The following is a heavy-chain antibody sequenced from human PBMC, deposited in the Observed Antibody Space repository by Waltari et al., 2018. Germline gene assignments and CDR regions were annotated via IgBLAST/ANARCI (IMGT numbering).Heavy chain of an antibody. CDR2: FDPEDGET. J-gene: IGHJ4*02. CDR1: GYTLQEFY. D-gene: IGHD1-26*01. CDR3: AIAFGGSYSTFDY. V-gene: IGHV1-24*01. Sequence: QVQLVQSGAEVKKPGASVKFSCQVSGYTLQEFYMHWVRKAPGKGLEWMGGFDPEDGETIYAQNFQGRVTMTEDTSTDTAYMELSSLRSEDTAVYYCAIAFGGSYSTFDYWGQGTLVTVSS.